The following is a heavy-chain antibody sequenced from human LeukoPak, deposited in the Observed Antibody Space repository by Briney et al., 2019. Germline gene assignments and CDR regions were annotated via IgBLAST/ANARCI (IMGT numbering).Heavy chain of an antibody. CDR1: GGTFSSYA. Sequence: RASVKVSCKASGGTFSSYAISWVRQAPGQGLEWMGRIIPILGIANYAQKFQGRVTITRDTSASTAYMELSSLRSEDTAVYYCAGVDYYDSSGFPSWGQGTLVTVSS. D-gene: IGHD3-22*01. V-gene: IGHV1-69*04. J-gene: IGHJ5*02. CDR2: IIPILGIA. CDR3: AGVDYYDSSGFPS.